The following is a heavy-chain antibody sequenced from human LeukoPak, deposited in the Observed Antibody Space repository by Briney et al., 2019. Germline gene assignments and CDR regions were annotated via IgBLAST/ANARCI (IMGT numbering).Heavy chain of an antibody. V-gene: IGHV3-74*01. CDR3: ARDFPGIGRGTFDF. J-gene: IGHJ3*01. D-gene: IGHD3-10*01. Sequence: GGSLRLSCAASGFTFSNYLMHWVRQTPGKGLVWISRISTDGSFTNYADSVKGRFSISRDNAKNTLYLQMNSLRVDDTAVYYCARDFPGIGRGTFDFWGQGTIIIVSS. CDR2: ISTDGSFT. CDR1: GFTFSNYL.